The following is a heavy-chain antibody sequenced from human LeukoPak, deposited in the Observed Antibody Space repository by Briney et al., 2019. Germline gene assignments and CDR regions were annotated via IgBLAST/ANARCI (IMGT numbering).Heavy chain of an antibody. Sequence: PGGSLRLSCAASGFTFSSYGMHWVRQAPGKGLEWVAVIWYDGSNKYYADSVKGRFTISRDNSKNTLYLQMNSLRAEDTAVYYCARAVGVGRGTYFDLWGRGTLVTVSS. V-gene: IGHV3-33*01. CDR2: IWYDGSNK. CDR3: ARAVGVGRGTYFDL. D-gene: IGHD1-1*01. J-gene: IGHJ2*01. CDR1: GFTFSSYG.